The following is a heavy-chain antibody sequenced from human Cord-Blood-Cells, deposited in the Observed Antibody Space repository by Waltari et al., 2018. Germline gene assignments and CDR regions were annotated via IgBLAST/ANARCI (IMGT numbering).Heavy chain of an antibody. D-gene: IGHD6-6*01. Sequence: VQMAEDGGGVVQPRRSLRLPCSASGFTFSSYTMHWVRQAPVKGLEWVAVISYDGSNKYYADSVKGRFTISRDNSKNTLYLQMNSLRAEDTAVYYCAAGSIAARLDYWGQGTLVTVSS. CDR1: GFTFSSYT. J-gene: IGHJ4*02. CDR3: AAGSIAARLDY. CDR2: ISYDGSNK. V-gene: IGHV3-30-3*01.